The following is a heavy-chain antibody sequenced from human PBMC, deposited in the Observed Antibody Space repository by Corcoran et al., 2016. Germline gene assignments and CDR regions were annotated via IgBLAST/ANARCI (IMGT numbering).Heavy chain of an antibody. CDR1: GYTFTSYD. Sequence: QVQLVQSGAEVKKPGASVKVSCKASGYTFTSYDINWVRQATGQGLEWMGWMNPNSGNTGYAQKFQGRVTMTRNTSISTAYMELSSLRSEDTAVYYCARNTVIVGATVFDYWGQGTLVTISS. CDR2: MNPNSGNT. CDR3: ARNTVIVGATVFDY. J-gene: IGHJ4*02. D-gene: IGHD1-26*01. V-gene: IGHV1-8*01.